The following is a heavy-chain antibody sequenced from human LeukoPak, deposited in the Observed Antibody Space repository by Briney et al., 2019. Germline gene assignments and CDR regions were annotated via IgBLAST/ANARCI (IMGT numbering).Heavy chain of an antibody. CDR1: GGSFSGYY. CDR2: INHSGST. D-gene: IGHD5-12*01. CDR3: GRYREWLRFFVY. V-gene: IGHV4-34*01. Sequence: SETLSLTCAVYGGSFSGYYWSWIRQPPGKGLEWIGEINHSGSTNYKPSLKSRLTISVDTDNNHFPLQLRSGTPADTSVYHYGRYREWLRFFVYWGQGSLVTVSS. J-gene: IGHJ4*02.